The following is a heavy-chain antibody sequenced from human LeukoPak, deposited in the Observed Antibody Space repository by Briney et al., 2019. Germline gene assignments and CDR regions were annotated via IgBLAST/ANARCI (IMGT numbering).Heavy chain of an antibody. V-gene: IGHV3-48*04. D-gene: IGHD6-19*01. CDR2: ISSSSSTI. CDR1: GFTFSSYS. CDR3: ARRYGSGWYYFDY. Sequence: GGSLRLSCAASGFTFSSYSMNWVRQAPGKGLEWVSYISSSSSTIYYADSVKGRFTISRDNAKNSLYLQMNSLRAEDTAVYYCARRYGSGWYYFDYWGQGTLVTVSS. J-gene: IGHJ4*02.